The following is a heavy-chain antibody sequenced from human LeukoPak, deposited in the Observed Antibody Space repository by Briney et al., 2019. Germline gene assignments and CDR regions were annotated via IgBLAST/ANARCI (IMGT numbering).Heavy chain of an antibody. CDR3: AKGQFLSPYYYYGMDV. CDR2: ISGSGGST. Sequence: GGSLRLSCAASGFTFSSYAMSWVRQAPGKGLEWVSAISGSGGSTYYADSVKGRFTISRDNSKNTLYLQMNSLRAEDTAVYYCAKGQFLSPYYYYGMDVWGQGTTVTVSS. CDR1: GFTFSSYA. J-gene: IGHJ6*02. V-gene: IGHV3-23*01.